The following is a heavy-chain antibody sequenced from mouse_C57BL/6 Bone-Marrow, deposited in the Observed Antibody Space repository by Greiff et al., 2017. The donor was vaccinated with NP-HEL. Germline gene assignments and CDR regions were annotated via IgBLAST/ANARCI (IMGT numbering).Heavy chain of an antibody. Sequence: EVQLQQSGPELVKPGASVKIPCKASGYTFTDYNMDWVKQSHGRSLEWIGDIDPNNGGTIYNQKFKGKATLTVDKSSSTAYMELRSLTSEDTAVYYCARRSGSMVTYYAMDDWGQGTSVTVSS. V-gene: IGHV1-18*01. CDR2: IDPNNGGT. CDR1: GYTFTDYN. CDR3: ARRSGSMVTYYAMDD. D-gene: IGHD2-2*01. J-gene: IGHJ4*01.